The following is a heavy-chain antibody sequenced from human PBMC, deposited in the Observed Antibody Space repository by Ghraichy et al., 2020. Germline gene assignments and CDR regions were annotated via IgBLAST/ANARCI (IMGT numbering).Heavy chain of an antibody. CDR3: ARGYGFETYYDFWSGYPSMDV. CDR1: GGSISSYY. J-gene: IGHJ6*03. V-gene: IGHV4-59*01. Sequence: SETLSLTCTVSGGSISSYYWSWIRQPPGKGLEWIGYIYYSGSTNYNPSLKSRVTISVDTSKNQFSLKLSSVTAADTAVYYCARGYGFETYYDFWSGYPSMDVWGKGTTVTVSS. CDR2: IYYSGST. D-gene: IGHD3-3*01.